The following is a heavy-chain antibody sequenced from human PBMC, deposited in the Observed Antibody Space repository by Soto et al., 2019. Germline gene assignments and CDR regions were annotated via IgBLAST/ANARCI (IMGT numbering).Heavy chain of an antibody. CDR2: IYYSGST. CDR1: GGSISSSSYY. V-gene: IGHV4-39*01. D-gene: IGHD6-6*01. CDR3: ARHLFVEYSSSWWFDP. J-gene: IGHJ5*02. Sequence: PSETLSLTCTVSGGSISSSSYYWGWIRQPPGKGLEWIGSIYYSGSTYYNPSLKSRVTISVDTSKNQFSLKLSSVTAADTAVYYCARHLFVEYSSSWWFDPWGQGTLVTVSS.